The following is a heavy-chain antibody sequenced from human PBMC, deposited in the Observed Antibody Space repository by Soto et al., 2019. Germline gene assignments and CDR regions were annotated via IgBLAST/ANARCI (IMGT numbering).Heavy chain of an antibody. D-gene: IGHD6-19*01. Sequence: PGESLKISCKGSGYKFTSYCIAWVRQMPGKGLEYMGIICPGDSDTTYSPSFQGQVSISADKSISTAYLQWSSLKASDTAMYYCARQDGSALYYFDYWGQGTLVTVSS. V-gene: IGHV5-51*01. CDR3: ARQDGSALYYFDY. CDR2: ICPGDSDT. J-gene: IGHJ4*02. CDR1: GYKFTSYC.